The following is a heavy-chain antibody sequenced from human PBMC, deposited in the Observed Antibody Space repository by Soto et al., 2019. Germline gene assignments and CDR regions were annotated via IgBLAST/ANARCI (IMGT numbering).Heavy chain of an antibody. V-gene: IGHV1-46*01. D-gene: IGHD1-26*01. CDR3: AMASLYSGSYFGLDI. CDR1: GGTFSSYA. J-gene: IGHJ3*02. Sequence: VASVKVSCKASGGTFSSYAISWVRQAPGQGLEWMGIINPSGGSTSYAQKFQGRVTMTRDTSTSTVYMELSSLRSEDTAVYYCAMASLYSGSYFGLDIWGQGTMVTVSS. CDR2: INPSGGST.